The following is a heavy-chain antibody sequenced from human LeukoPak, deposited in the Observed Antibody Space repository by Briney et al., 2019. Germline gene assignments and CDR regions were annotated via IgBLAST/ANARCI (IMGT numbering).Heavy chain of an antibody. J-gene: IGHJ4*02. CDR1: GFTFSSYD. Sequence: PGGSLRLSCAASGFTFSSYDMHWVRQATGKGLEWVSAIGTAGVTYYPGSVKGRFTISRENAKNSLYLQMNSLRAGDTAVYYCARGSPGPTGYYFDYWGQGTLVTVSS. CDR2: IGTAGVT. CDR3: ARGSPGPTGYYFDY. V-gene: IGHV3-13*01.